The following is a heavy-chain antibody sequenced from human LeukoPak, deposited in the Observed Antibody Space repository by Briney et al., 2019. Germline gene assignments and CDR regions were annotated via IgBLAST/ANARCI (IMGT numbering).Heavy chain of an antibody. D-gene: IGHD3-10*01. CDR2: IYHSGST. J-gene: IGHJ6*02. CDR1: GYSISSGYY. CDR3: ARDWGAHYYGSGSPGYYYYGMDV. V-gene: IGHV4-38-2*02. Sequence: SETLSLTCTVSGYSISSGYYWGWIRQPPGKGLEWIGSIYHSGSTYYNPSLKSRVTISVDTFKNQFSLKLGSVTAADTAVYYCARDWGAHYYGSGSPGYYYYGMDVWGQGTTVTVSS.